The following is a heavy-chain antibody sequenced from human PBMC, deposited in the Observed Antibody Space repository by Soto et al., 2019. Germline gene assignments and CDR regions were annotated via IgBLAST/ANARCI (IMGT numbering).Heavy chain of an antibody. CDR2: INHIVHT. J-gene: IGHJ4*02. CDR3: ATGGLFSS. Sequence: QVQLQQWGAGVLKPSETLSLTGGISGGAFSANYWGWIRQAPGKGLEWLGEINHIVHTEYNPSLKRRVSISPDTSKNQFSLRLTSVNADDTAIYSCATGGLFSSWGQGTQVTVSS. CDR1: GGAFSANY. D-gene: IGHD3-3*01. V-gene: IGHV4-34*01.